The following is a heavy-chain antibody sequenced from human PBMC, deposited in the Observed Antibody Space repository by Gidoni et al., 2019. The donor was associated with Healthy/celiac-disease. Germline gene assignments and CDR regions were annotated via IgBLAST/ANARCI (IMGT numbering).Heavy chain of an antibody. D-gene: IGHD3-3*01. Sequence: EVQMLESGGGLVQPGGSLRLSCAASGFTFSSYAMSWVRQAPGKGLEWVSAISVSGGSTYYADSVKGRFTISRDNSKNTLYLQMNSLRAEDTAVYYCAKDLGEWLLSPFHLRLDAFDIWGQGTMVTVSS. CDR3: AKDLGEWLLSPFHLRLDAFDI. V-gene: IGHV3-23*01. CDR1: GFTFSSYA. J-gene: IGHJ3*02. CDR2: ISVSGGST.